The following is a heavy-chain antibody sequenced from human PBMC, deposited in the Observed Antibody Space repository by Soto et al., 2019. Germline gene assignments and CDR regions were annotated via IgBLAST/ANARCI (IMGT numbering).Heavy chain of an antibody. V-gene: IGHV4-4*07. CDR2: IYSSGNT. Sequence: TLSLTCSVSGGTISGYYWTWIRQPAGKGLEWIGRIYSSGNTKYNPSLQSRVTMSLDTSNNQFSLRLTSVTAADTAVYYCARGHRFSDWFDHWGQGTLVTVS. CDR1: GGTISGYY. D-gene: IGHD3-3*01. J-gene: IGHJ5*02. CDR3: ARGHRFSDWFDH.